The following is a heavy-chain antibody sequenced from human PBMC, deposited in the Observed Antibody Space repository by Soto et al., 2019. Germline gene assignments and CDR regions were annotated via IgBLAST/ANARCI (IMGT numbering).Heavy chain of an antibody. J-gene: IGHJ6*02. CDR1: GGSFSGYY. CDR2: MNHGGTT. CDR3: ARGVYCSSTSCYWGMDV. Sequence: LETLSLTCAVYGGSFSGYYWSWIRQPPGKGLEWIGEMNHGGTTNYNPSLKSRVTLSVDTSKNQFSLKLNSVTAADTAVYYCARGVYCSSTSCYWGMDVWGQGTTVTVSS. V-gene: IGHV4-34*01. D-gene: IGHD2-2*01.